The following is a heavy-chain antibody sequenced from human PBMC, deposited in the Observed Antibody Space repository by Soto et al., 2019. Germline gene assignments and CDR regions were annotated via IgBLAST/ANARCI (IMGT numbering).Heavy chain of an antibody. Sequence: PSETLSLTCTVSGGSISSYYWSWIRQPPGKGLEWIGYIYYSGSTNYNPSLKSRVTISVDTSKNQFSLKLSSVTAADTAVYYCARLSYYGSGSYQYYYYYYGMDVWGQGTTVTVS. CDR1: GGSISSYY. J-gene: IGHJ6*02. CDR2: IYYSGST. CDR3: ARLSYYGSGSYQYYYYYYGMDV. D-gene: IGHD3-10*01. V-gene: IGHV4-59*08.